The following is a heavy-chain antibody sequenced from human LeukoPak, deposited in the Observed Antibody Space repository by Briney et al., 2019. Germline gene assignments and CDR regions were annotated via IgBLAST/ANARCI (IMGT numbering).Heavy chain of an antibody. V-gene: IGHV4-39*01. CDR3: ARTHELSVDTAMVSYYYMDV. CDR1: GGSISSSTFY. CDR2: IFYTGPT. J-gene: IGHJ6*03. D-gene: IGHD5-18*01. Sequence: SETLSLTCTVSGGSISSSTFYWGWIRQPPGKGLEWVGNIFYTGPTYYNPSLKSRVTMSVDTSQNQFSLKLSSVTATDTAVYYCARTHELSVDTAMVSYYYMDVWGRGTTVSVSS.